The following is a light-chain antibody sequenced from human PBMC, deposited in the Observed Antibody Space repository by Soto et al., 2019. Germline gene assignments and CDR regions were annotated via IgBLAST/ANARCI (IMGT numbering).Light chain of an antibody. J-gene: IGKJ5*01. V-gene: IGKV3-20*01. CDR2: GAS. CDR1: QSVSSSY. CDR3: QQYGSSPLVT. Sequence: VVLTQSPGTLSLSPGERATLSCRASQSVSSSYLAWYQQKPGQAPGLLIYGASSRATGIPDRFSGSGSGTDFTLTISRLEPEDFAVYYCQQYGSSPLVTFGQGTRLEIK.